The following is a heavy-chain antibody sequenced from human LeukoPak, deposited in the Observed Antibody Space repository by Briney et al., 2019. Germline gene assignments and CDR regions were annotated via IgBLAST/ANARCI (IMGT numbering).Heavy chain of an antibody. CDR3: ATYYYDSSGYYTSYYYYYYMDV. Sequence: PSETLSLTCTVSGGSISSSSYYWGCIRQPPGKGLEWIGSIYYSGSTYYNPSLKSRVTISVDTSKNQFSLKLSSVTAADTAVYYCATYYYDSSGYYTSYYYYYYMDVWGKGTTVTVSS. CDR1: GGSISSSSYY. D-gene: IGHD3-22*01. CDR2: IYYSGST. J-gene: IGHJ6*03. V-gene: IGHV4-39*01.